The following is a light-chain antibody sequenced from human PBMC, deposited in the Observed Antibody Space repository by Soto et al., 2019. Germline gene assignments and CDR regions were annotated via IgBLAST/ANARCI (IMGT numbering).Light chain of an antibody. CDR2: AAS. CDR3: QQYYSYPRT. CDR1: QSISSW. J-gene: IGKJ1*01. V-gene: IGKV1-5*01. Sequence: DIQMTQSPSTLSASVGDRVIITCRASQSISSWLAWYQQKPGKAPKLLIYAASTLQSGVPSRFSGSGSGTDFTLTISCLQSEDFATYYCQQYYSYPRTFGQGSMVDVK.